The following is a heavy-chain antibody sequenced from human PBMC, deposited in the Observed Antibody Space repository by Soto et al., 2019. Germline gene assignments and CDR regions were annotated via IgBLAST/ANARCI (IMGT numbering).Heavy chain of an antibody. J-gene: IGHJ6*02. CDR3: AREGVSSSWYNYYAMDV. CDR1: GGSISSYY. CDR2: IYYSGST. Sequence: QVQLQESGPGLVKPSETLSLTCTVSGGSISSYYWSWIRQPPGKGLEWIGYIYYSGSTNYNPSLKRRVTISVDTYKNQFSLKLSSVTAADTAVYYCAREGVSSSWYNYYAMDVWGQGTTVTVSS. V-gene: IGHV4-59*01. D-gene: IGHD6-13*01.